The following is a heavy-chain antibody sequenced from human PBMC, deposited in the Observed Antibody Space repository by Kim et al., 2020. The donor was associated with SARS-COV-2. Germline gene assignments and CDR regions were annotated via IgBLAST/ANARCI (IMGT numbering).Heavy chain of an antibody. CDR3: ARGAIYYGSGSYYFNWYFDL. CDR2: TYYRSKWYN. Sequence: SQTLSLTCAISGDSVSSNSAAWNWIRQSPSRGLEWLGRTYYRSKWYNDYAVSMKSRITINPDTSKNQFSLQLNSVTPEDTAVYYCARGAIYYGSGSYYFNWYFDLWGRGTLVTVSS. V-gene: IGHV6-1*01. CDR1: GDSVSSNSAA. J-gene: IGHJ2*01. D-gene: IGHD3-10*01.